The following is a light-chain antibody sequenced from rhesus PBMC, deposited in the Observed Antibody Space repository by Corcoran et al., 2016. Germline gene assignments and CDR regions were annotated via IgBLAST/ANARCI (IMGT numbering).Light chain of an antibody. V-gene: IGKV1-25*01. CDR2: EAS. J-gene: IGKJ2*01. CDR1: QGITND. CDR3: QHYYSTPYS. Sequence: DIQMTQSPSSLSASVGDRVTITCRASQGITNDLAWYQQKPGETPKLLIYEASSLQSGIPSRFSGSGSGTDVTLHISRLQSGDCATYYCQHYYSTPYSFGQGTKVEIK.